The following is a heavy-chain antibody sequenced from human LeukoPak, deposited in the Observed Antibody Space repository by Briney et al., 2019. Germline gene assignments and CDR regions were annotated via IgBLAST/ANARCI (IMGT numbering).Heavy chain of an antibody. V-gene: IGHV3-48*01. Sequence: GGSLRLSCAASGFTFSSYWMSWVRQAPGKGLEWVSYISSSSSTIYYADSVKGRFTISRDNAKNSLYLQMNSLRAEDTAVYYCAKVFRPYCGGDCYVDYWGQGTLVTVSS. CDR3: AKVFRPYCGGDCYVDY. CDR2: ISSSSSTI. J-gene: IGHJ4*02. D-gene: IGHD2-21*01. CDR1: GFTFSSYW.